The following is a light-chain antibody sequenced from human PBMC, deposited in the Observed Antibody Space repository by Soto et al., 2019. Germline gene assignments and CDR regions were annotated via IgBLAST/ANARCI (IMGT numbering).Light chain of an antibody. CDR3: ISYIPSTTAHWV. V-gene: IGLV2-8*01. J-gene: IGLJ3*02. Sequence: QSALTQPPSAAGSPGPSVTISCTGTSSDIGGYNFVSWYQQHPGKAPQVLIFDVTKRPAAVPDRFSGSKSGNTASLTVSGLQAEDEAIYYCISYIPSTTAHWVFGGGTTLTVL. CDR2: DVT. CDR1: SSDIGGYNF.